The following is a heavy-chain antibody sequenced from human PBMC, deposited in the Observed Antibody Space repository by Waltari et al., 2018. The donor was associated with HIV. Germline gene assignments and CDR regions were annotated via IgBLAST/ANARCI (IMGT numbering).Heavy chain of an antibody. Sequence: EVQLVESGGGLVKPGGSLRLSCVVSGFTFSAYSMNWVRQAPGKGLEWVSSISSSSSYIYYADSVKGRFTISRDNAKNSLYLQINSLSADDTAVYYCARGKSSGWYWPDYWGQGTLVTVSS. V-gene: IGHV3-21*02. J-gene: IGHJ4*02. CDR2: ISSSSSYI. CDR3: ARGKSSGWYWPDY. D-gene: IGHD6-19*01. CDR1: GFTFSAYS.